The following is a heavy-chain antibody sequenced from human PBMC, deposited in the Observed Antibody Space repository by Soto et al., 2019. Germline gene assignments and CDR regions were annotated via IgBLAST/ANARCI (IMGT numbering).Heavy chain of an antibody. CDR1: GDSISSATAT. V-gene: IGHV6-1*01. Sequence: QAQLQQSGPGLVKPSQNLSLICAISGDSISSATATWSWIRQSPSRGLEWLGRTYYRSKWYIDYALSVKSRIVITPDTSKNQLSVQLNSVTPEDTDVYFCARDSSGFHWYFDLWGRGTVVTVSS. CDR2: TYYRSKWYI. D-gene: IGHD3-22*01. CDR3: ARDSSGFHWYFDL. J-gene: IGHJ2*01.